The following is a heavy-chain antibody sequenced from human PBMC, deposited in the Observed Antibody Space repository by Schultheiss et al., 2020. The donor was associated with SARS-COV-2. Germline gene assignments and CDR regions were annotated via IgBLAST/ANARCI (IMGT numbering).Heavy chain of an antibody. Sequence: SETLSLTCTVSGGSISSYYWSWIRQPPGKGLEWIGYIYYSGSINYNPSLKSRVTISVDTSKNQFSLKLSSVTAADTAVYYCARDSSPQWPGYFDYWGQGTLVTVSS. D-gene: IGHD6-19*01. CDR2: IYYSGSI. J-gene: IGHJ4*02. CDR1: GGSISSYY. V-gene: IGHV4-4*08. CDR3: ARDSSPQWPGYFDY.